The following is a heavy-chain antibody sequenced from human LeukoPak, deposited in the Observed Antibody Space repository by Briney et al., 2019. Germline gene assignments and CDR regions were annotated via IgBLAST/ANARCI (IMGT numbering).Heavy chain of an antibody. CDR3: VRQGPGYCSSTRCYGVAY. Sequence: ASVKVSCKASGYTFTSYAMNWVRQAPGQGLEWMGWINTNTGNPTYAQGFTGRFVFSLDTSVSTAYLQISSLKAEDTAVYYCVRQGPGYCSSTRCYGVAYWGQGTLVTVSS. D-gene: IGHD2-2*01. CDR2: INTNTGNP. J-gene: IGHJ4*02. CDR1: GYTFTSYA. V-gene: IGHV7-4-1*02.